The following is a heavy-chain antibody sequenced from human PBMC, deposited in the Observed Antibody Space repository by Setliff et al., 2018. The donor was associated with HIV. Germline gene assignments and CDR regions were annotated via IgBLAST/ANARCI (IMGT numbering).Heavy chain of an antibody. Sequence: SETLSLTCTVSGGSISSYYWSWIRQPPGKGLEWIGHMYTSGSTTYNPSLKSRVTLSVDTSRNQFSLKLSSVTAADTAVYHCARAINKSFDIWGQGTMVTVSS. CDR1: GGSISSYY. CDR3: ARAINKSFDI. J-gene: IGHJ3*02. CDR2: MYTSGST. V-gene: IGHV4-4*08.